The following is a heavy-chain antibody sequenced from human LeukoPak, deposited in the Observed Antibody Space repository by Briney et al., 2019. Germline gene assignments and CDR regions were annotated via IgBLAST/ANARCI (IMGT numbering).Heavy chain of an antibody. J-gene: IGHJ6*03. CDR2: IYTSGST. D-gene: IGHD2-21*02. V-gene: IGHV4-4*07. CDR3: AREDYCGGDCKYYYYYYYMDV. CDR1: GGSISSYY. Sequence: SETLSLTCTVSGGSISSYYWSWIRQPAGKGLEWIGRIYTSGSTNYNPSLKSRVTMSVDTSKNQFPLKLSSVTAADTAVYYCAREDYCGGDCKYYYYYYYMDVWGKGTTVTVSS.